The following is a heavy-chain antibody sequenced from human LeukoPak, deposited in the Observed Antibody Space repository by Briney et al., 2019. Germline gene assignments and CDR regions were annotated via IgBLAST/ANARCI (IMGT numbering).Heavy chain of an antibody. J-gene: IGHJ4*02. CDR1: GFTFSSYW. CDR2: INTDGSTT. D-gene: IGHD3-3*01. V-gene: IGHV3-74*01. Sequence: GGSLRLSCAASGFTFSSYWIHWVRQAPGKGLVWVSRINTDGSTTNYADSVKGRFTISRDNTKNTLYLQMNSLRAEDTAVYYCARVLQGEWFFDYWGQGTLVTVSS. CDR3: ARVLQGEWFFDY.